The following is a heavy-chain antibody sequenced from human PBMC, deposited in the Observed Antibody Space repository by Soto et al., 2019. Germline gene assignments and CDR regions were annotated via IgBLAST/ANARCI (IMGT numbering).Heavy chain of an antibody. D-gene: IGHD6-19*01. J-gene: IGHJ3*02. Sequence: EVQLLESGGGLVQPGGSLRLSCAASGFTFSSYAMSWVRQAPGKGLEWVSAISGSGGTTYYADSMKGRFTFSRDNSKNTLCLQMNSLRAEDTAVYYCAKTANGWFSAFDIWGQGTMVTVSS. CDR1: GFTFSSYA. CDR3: AKTANGWFSAFDI. CDR2: ISGSGGTT. V-gene: IGHV3-23*01.